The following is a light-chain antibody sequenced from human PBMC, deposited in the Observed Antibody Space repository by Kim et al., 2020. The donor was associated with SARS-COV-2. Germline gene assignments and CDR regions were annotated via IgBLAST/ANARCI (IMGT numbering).Light chain of an antibody. CDR2: GAS. V-gene: IGKV1-16*02. CDR1: QDIINA. Sequence: DIQMTQSPSSLSASIGDRVTSTCRASQDIINALTWFRQKPGKAPESLIYGASTLRSGVPSKFSGSGSGTDFTLTISSLQPEDFATYYCQQYRAYPVAFGQGTKLEIK. CDR3: QQYRAYPVA. J-gene: IGKJ2*01.